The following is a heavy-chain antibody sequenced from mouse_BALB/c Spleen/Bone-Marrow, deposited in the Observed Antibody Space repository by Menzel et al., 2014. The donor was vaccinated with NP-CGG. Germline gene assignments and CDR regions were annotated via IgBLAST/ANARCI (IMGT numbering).Heavy chain of an antibody. Sequence: VQLQESGAGLVKPGASVKLSCKASGYTFTSYYMYWVKQRPGQGLEWIGEINPSNGGTNFNEKFKSRATLTVDKSSSTAYMQLSSLTSEDSAVYYCTRFPHWGQGTSVTVSS. CDR1: GYTFTSYY. V-gene: IGHV1S81*02. CDR3: TRFPH. CDR2: INPSNGGT. J-gene: IGHJ4*01.